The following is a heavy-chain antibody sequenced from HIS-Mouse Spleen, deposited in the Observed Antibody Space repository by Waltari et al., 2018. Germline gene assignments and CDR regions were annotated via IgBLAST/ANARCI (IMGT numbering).Heavy chain of an antibody. Sequence: QLQLQESGPVLVKPSETLSLTCTVSGGSISSSSYYCGWIRQPPGKGLEWIGSIYYSGSTYYNPSLKSRVTISVDTSKNQFSLKLSSVTAADTAVYYCAREIPYSSSWYDWYFDLWGRGTLVTVSS. CDR3: AREIPYSSSWYDWYFDL. J-gene: IGHJ2*01. V-gene: IGHV4-39*07. D-gene: IGHD6-13*01. CDR1: GGSISSSSYY. CDR2: IYYSGST.